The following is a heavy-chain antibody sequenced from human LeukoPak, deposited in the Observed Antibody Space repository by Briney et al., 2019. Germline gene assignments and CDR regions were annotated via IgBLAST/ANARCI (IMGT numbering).Heavy chain of an antibody. CDR2: IYYSGST. CDR1: GGSISSGGYS. Sequence: TSETLSLTCAVSGGSISSGGYSWSWIRQPPGKGLEWIGYIYYSGSTYYNPSLKSRVTISVDTSKNRFSLKLSSVTAADTAVYYCARVRSGSYTDFDYWGQGTLVTVSS. V-gene: IGHV4-30-4*07. J-gene: IGHJ4*02. CDR3: ARVRSGSYTDFDY. D-gene: IGHD1-26*01.